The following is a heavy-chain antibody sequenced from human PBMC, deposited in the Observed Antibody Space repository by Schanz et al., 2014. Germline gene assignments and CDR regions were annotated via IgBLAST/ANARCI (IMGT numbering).Heavy chain of an antibody. D-gene: IGHD2-21*02. J-gene: IGHJ6*02. CDR3: LATDYGMDV. CDR2: INSVGSNT. Sequence: EVQLVESGGGVVRPGGSLRLSCAASGFTFSSHWMHWVRQDPGKGLVWVARINSVGSNTDYADSVTGRFTISRDNAKNSLFLQMNSLRAEDTAVYYCLATDYGMDVWGQGTTVTVSS. V-gene: IGHV3-74*02. CDR1: GFTFSSHW.